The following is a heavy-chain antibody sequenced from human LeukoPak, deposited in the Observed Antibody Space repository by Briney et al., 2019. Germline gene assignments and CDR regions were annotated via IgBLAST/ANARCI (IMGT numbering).Heavy chain of an antibody. V-gene: IGHV7-4-1*02. CDR2: INTNTGNP. CDR3: ARVLGASIAARRDNWFDP. D-gene: IGHD6-6*01. J-gene: IGHJ5*02. Sequence: ASVKVSCKASGYTFTSYAMSWVRQAPGQGLEWMGWINTNTGNPTYAQGFTGRFVFSLDTSVSTAYLQISSLKAEDTAVYYCARVLGASIAARRDNWFDPWGQGTLVTVSS. CDR1: GYTFTSYA.